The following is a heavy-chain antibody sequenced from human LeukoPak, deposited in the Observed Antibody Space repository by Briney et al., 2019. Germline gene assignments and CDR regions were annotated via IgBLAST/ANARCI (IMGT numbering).Heavy chain of an antibody. Sequence: PGGSPRLSCAASGFTFSSYSMNWVRQAPSSSSSYIYYADSVKGRFTISRDNAKNSLYLQMNSLRAEDTAVYYCASEYGGSGWGDYWGQGTLVTVSS. J-gene: IGHJ4*02. D-gene: IGHD6-19*01. V-gene: IGHV3-21*01. CDR3: ASEYGGSGWGDY. CDR2: SSSSYI. CDR1: GFTFSSYS.